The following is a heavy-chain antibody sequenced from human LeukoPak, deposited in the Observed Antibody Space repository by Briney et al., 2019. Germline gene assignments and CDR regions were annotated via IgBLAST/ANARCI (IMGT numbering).Heavy chain of an antibody. CDR3: ARDLTRDIVGAFNAFDS. CDR2: IYSGGST. D-gene: IGHD1-26*01. V-gene: IGHV3-53*01. CDR1: GFSVSSRY. Sequence: PGGSLSLSCAASGFSVSSRYMTWVRQAPGKGLEWVSVIYSGGSTYYADSVKGRFTISRDNSKNTLYLQMNSLRAEDTAVYYCARDLTRDIVGAFNAFDSWGRGGMVSVSS. J-gene: IGHJ3*02.